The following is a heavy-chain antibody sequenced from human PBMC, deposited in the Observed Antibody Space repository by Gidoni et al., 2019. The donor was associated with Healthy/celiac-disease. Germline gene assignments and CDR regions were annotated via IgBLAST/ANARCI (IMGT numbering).Heavy chain of an antibody. CDR2: IIPIVGTA. V-gene: IGHV1-69*12. CDR3: ARLLIYYDSWREDY. Sequence: QVQLVQSGAEVKKPGSSVKVSCRVSGGTFSSYAISWVRQAPGQGLEWMGGIIPIVGTANYAQKFQGRVTITADESTSTAYMELSSLRSEDTAVYYCARLLIYYDSWREDYWGQGTLVTVSS. D-gene: IGHD3-22*01. CDR1: GGTFSSYA. J-gene: IGHJ4*02.